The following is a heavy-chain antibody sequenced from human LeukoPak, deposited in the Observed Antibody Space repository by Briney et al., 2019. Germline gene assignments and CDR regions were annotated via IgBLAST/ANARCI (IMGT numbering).Heavy chain of an antibody. V-gene: IGHV4-34*01. D-gene: IGHD6-19*01. CDR2: INHRGST. Sequence: SETLSLTCTVSGGSINGYYWSWIRQPPGKGLEWIGEINHRGSTNYNPPLKSRVTLSLDTSKNQFSLKLTSMTAADTAVYYCVRPRTLYNSGWYAYWGRGTLVTVFS. CDR3: VRPRTLYNSGWYAY. CDR1: GGSINGYY. J-gene: IGHJ4*02.